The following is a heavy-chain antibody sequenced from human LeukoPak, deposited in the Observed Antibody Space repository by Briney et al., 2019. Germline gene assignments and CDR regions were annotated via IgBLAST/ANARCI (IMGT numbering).Heavy chain of an antibody. CDR1: GGSTGSVNNY. Sequence: SQTLSLTCAVSGGSTGSVNNYWIWIRQPAGKGLEWIGRIYTSGSTNYNPSLKSRVTISIDTSKNQFSLKLTSVTAADTAVYYCARAWRFTYGRFDYWGRGTLVTVSS. CDR2: IYTSGST. J-gene: IGHJ4*02. V-gene: IGHV4-61*02. D-gene: IGHD5-18*01. CDR3: ARAWRFTYGRFDY.